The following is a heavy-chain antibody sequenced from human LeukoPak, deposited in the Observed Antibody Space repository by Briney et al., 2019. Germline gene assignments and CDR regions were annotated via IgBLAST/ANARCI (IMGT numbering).Heavy chain of an antibody. CDR1: GFTFSSFW. CDR2: ISGSDTST. J-gene: IGHJ4*02. D-gene: IGHD2-15*01. Sequence: GGSLRLSCAASGFTFSSFWMSWVRQAPGKGLEWVSVISGSDTSTYYADSVKGRFTISRDDSKNTLCLQMNSLRAEDTAVYYCAKQLGYCSDGSCYFPYWGQGTLVTVSS. V-gene: IGHV3-23*01. CDR3: AKQLGYCSDGSCYFPY.